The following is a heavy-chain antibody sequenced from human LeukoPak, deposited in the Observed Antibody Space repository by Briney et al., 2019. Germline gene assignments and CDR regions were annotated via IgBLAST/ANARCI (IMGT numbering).Heavy chain of an antibody. J-gene: IGHJ4*02. D-gene: IGHD3-3*01. CDR3: ARDSYDFWSGDNQGYFDY. Sequence: PSETLSLTCTVSGGSISSYYWSWIRQPAGKGLEWIGRIYTSGSTNYNPSLKSRVTTSVDKSKNQFSLKLSSVTAADTAVYYCARDSYDFWSGDNQGYFDYWGQGTLVTVSS. CDR2: IYTSGST. CDR1: GGSISSYY. V-gene: IGHV4-4*07.